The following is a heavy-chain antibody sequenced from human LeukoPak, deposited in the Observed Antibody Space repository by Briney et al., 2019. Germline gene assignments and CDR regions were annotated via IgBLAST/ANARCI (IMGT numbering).Heavy chain of an antibody. CDR2: IYYSGST. Sequence: SETLSLTCTVSGGSISNSYWSWIRQPPGKGLEWIGYIYYSGSTNYNPSLKSRVTISVDTSRNQFSLKLTSVTAADTALYYCARRGGGDYSYIWGQGTLVTVSS. D-gene: IGHD4-17*01. V-gene: IGHV4-59*13. CDR3: ARRGGGDYSYI. CDR1: GGSISNSY. J-gene: IGHJ4*02.